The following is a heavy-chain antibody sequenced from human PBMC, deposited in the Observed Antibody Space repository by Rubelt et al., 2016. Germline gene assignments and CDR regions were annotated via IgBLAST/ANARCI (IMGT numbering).Heavy chain of an antibody. CDR2: ISSSGSTI. CDR3: ASGAYQEDIVLMGYYYYGMDV. J-gene: IGHJ6*02. CDR1: GFTFSSYW. V-gene: IGHV3-48*04. D-gene: IGHD2-8*01. Sequence: EVQLVESGGGLVQPGGSLRLPCAASGFTFSSYWMSWVRQAPGKGLEWVSYISSSGSTIYYADSVKGRFTSSGDNAKTSLYLQMNSLRAEDTAVYYCASGAYQEDIVLMGYYYYGMDVWGQGTTVTVSS.